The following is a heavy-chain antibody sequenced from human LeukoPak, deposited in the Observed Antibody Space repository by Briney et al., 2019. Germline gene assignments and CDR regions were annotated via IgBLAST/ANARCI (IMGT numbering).Heavy chain of an antibody. V-gene: IGHV1-69*05. CDR3: ARYGNYDILTGFQATYYFDY. Sequence: GASVKVSCKASGGTFSSYAISGVRQAPGQGLEWMGRIIPIFGTANYAQKFQGRVTITTDESTSTAYMELSSLRSEDTAVYYCARYGNYDILTGFQATYYFDYWGQGTLVTASS. CDR2: IIPIFGTA. CDR1: GGTFSSYA. D-gene: IGHD3-9*01. J-gene: IGHJ4*02.